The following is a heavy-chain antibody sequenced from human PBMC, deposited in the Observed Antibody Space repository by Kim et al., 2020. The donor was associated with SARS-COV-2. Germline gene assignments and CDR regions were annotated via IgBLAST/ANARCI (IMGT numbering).Heavy chain of an antibody. CDR1: GYVFPSYE. CDR3: SWEVSCLHYIDH. Sequence: GGSLRLSCEASGYVFPSYEVTWVRQAPGKGLDWISSSSISGETKYYADPLKGRCTISRDNPNNPLFMLMNSLRAEDSSLYVSSWEVSCLHYIDHCRRGT. CDR2: SSISGETK. D-gene: IGHD1-26*01. J-gene: IGHJ4*02. V-gene: IGHV3-48*03.